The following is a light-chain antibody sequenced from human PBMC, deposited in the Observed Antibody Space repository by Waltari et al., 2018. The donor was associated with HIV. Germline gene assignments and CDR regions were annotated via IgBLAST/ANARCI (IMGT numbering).Light chain of an antibody. V-gene: IGKV1-39*01. Sequence: DIQLTQSPSSLSASVGDRVTIACRASQTISTSLNWYQQKPGKAPKFLISAASSLQSGVPSMFSGSASGTEFTLTISSLQPEDYATYYCQQSYSSPLTVGPGTKVDVK. CDR2: AAS. CDR1: QTISTS. CDR3: QQSYSSPLT. J-gene: IGKJ3*01.